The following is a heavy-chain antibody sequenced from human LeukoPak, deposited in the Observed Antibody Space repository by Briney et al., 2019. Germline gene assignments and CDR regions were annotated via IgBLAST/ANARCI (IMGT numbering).Heavy chain of an antibody. V-gene: IGHV1-2*02. CDR2: INPKSGGT. D-gene: IGHD6-19*01. CDR3: AKVRWLGGLDY. Sequence: ASVKVSCKASGYTFTDYFMNWVRQAPGQGLEWMGWINPKSGGTVYAQKFQGRVTMTRDTSSSTAYMELSRLRSDDTGVYYCAKVRWLGGLDYWGQGTLVTVSS. CDR1: GYTFTDYF. J-gene: IGHJ4*02.